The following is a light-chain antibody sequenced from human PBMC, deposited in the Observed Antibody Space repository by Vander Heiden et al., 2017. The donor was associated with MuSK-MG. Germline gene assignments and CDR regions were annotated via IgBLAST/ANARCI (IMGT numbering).Light chain of an antibody. CDR3: QQCYGGQT. CDR1: QSISSY. J-gene: IGKJ1*01. Sequence: DIQMTQFPSSLSASVGDRVTITCRASQSISSYLNWYQQKAGKAPKLLIYAVSSVQSGVPSKYSGSGSGTDFSRTISRLLLQDLARYYGQQCYGGQTFSQGTKVEIK. CDR2: AVS. V-gene: IGKV1-39*01.